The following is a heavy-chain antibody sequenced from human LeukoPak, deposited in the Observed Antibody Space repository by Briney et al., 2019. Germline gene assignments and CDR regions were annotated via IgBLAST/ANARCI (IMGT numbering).Heavy chain of an antibody. V-gene: IGHV1-2*02. Sequence: ASVKVSCKASEYTFTGYYMHWVRQAPGQGLEWMGWINPNSGGTNYAQKFQGRVTMTRDTSISTAYMELSRLRSDDTAVYYCARDDHDSSGYTFDYWGQGTLVTVSS. CDR1: EYTFTGYY. D-gene: IGHD3-22*01. CDR2: INPNSGGT. CDR3: ARDDHDSSGYTFDY. J-gene: IGHJ4*02.